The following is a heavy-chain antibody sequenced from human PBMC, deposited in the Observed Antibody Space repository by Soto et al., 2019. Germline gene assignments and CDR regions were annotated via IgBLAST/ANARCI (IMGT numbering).Heavy chain of an antibody. D-gene: IGHD3-10*01. CDR1: GYTFTSYY. CDR3: ASYYYGSGTGDAFDI. CDR2: INPSGGST. J-gene: IGHJ3*02. V-gene: IGHV1-46*01. Sequence: GASVKVSCKASGYTFTSYYMHWVRQAPGQGLEWMGIINPSGGSTSYAQKFQGRVTMTRDTSTSTVYMELSSLRSEDTAVYYCASYYYGSGTGDAFDIWGQGTMVTVSS.